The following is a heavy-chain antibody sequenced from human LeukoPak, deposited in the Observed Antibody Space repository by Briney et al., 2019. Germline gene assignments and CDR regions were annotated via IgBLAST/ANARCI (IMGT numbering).Heavy chain of an antibody. Sequence: GASVMVSCKASGGTFSSYAISWVRQAPGQGLEWMGGIIPIFGTANYAQKFQGRVTITTDESTSTAYMELSSLRSEDTAVYYCARGAVPAARRGNWFDPWGQGTLVTVSS. CDR3: ARGAVPAARRGNWFDP. D-gene: IGHD2-2*01. V-gene: IGHV1-69*05. J-gene: IGHJ5*02. CDR1: GGTFSSYA. CDR2: IIPIFGTA.